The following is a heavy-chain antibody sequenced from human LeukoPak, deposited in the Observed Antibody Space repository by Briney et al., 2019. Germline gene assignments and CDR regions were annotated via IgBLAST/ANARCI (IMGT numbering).Heavy chain of an antibody. V-gene: IGHV3-7*01. CDR3: ATHILEWLPNWFDP. J-gene: IGHJ5*02. D-gene: IGHD3-3*01. CDR2: IKQDGSEK. Sequence: GGSLRLSCAASGFTFSSYWMSWVRQAPGKGLEWVANIKQDGSEKYYVDSVKGRFTISRDNAKNSLYLQMNSLRAEDTAVYYCATHILEWLPNWFDPWGQGTLVTVSS. CDR1: GFTFSSYW.